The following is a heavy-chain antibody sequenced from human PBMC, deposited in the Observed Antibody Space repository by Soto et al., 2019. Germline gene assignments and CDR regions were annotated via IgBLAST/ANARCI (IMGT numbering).Heavy chain of an antibody. Sequence: VGSLRLSCAASGFTFSSYDMHWVRQATGKGLEWVSAIGTAGGTYYPGSVKVRFTISRENAKNSLYLQMTSLRAEDTAVYYCARGGRDFWSGYSFAYWAQGTLVPVSS. CDR1: GFTFSSYD. J-gene: IGHJ4*02. CDR2: IGTAGGT. V-gene: IGHV3-13*01. CDR3: ARGGRDFWSGYSFAY. D-gene: IGHD3-3*01.